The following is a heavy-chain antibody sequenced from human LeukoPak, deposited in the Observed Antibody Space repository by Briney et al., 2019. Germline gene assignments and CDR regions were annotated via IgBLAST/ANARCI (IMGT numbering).Heavy chain of an antibody. D-gene: IGHD6-13*01. CDR3: ARDIGQGSSWLYDY. Sequence: ASVKVSCKASGYTFTGYYMHWVRQAPGQGLEWMGWINPKSGGTNYAQKFQGRGTMTRDTSITTAYMQLSSLRSADTALYYCARDIGQGSSWLYDYWGQGTLVTVSS. CDR2: INPKSGGT. J-gene: IGHJ4*02. V-gene: IGHV1-2*02. CDR1: GYTFTGYY.